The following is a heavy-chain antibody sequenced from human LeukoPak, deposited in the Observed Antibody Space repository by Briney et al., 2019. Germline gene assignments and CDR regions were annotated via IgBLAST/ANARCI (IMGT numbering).Heavy chain of an antibody. V-gene: IGHV3-66*01. J-gene: IGHJ4*02. CDR3: ARDSLVATHY. CDR2: IYSGGST. Sequence: GGSLRLSCAASGFTFSSNYMSWVRQAPGKGLEWVSVIYSGGSTYYPDSVKGRFTISRDNYKNTLYLQMNSLRAEDTAVYYCARDSLVATHYWGQGTLVTVSS. D-gene: IGHD5-12*01. CDR1: GFTFSSNY.